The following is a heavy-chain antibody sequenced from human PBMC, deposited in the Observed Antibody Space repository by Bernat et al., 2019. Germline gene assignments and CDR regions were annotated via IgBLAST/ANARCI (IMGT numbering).Heavy chain of an antibody. CDR3: AAERSGTGRYHCCNFDL. Sequence: QMQVVQSGPEVKQPGTSVRVSCKASGFTFTNPAVQWVRQVRGQRLEWIGWIIVGSGQTHYAQTFHERVSITRDMSKSTAYMELSNLRSEDTADYYCAAERSGTGRYHCCNFDLWGRGTTVPVSS. CDR1: GFTFTNPA. V-gene: IGHV1-58*01. J-gene: IGHJ3*01. D-gene: IGHD2/OR15-2a*01. CDR2: IIVGSGQT.